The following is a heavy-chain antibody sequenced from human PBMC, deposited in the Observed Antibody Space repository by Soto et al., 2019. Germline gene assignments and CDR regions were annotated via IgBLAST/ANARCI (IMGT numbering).Heavy chain of an antibody. D-gene: IGHD5-18*01. CDR1: GGSISSSNW. Sequence: QVQLQESGPGLVKPSGTLSLTCAVSGGSISSSNWWSWVRQPPGKGLEWIGEIYHSGSTYYNMSLKSRVTISVDKSNNPFSLKLTSMTAADTAVYYCARVGYTYGHYFDYWGQGTLVTVSS. CDR3: ARVGYTYGHYFDY. CDR2: IYHSGST. V-gene: IGHV4-4*02. J-gene: IGHJ4*02.